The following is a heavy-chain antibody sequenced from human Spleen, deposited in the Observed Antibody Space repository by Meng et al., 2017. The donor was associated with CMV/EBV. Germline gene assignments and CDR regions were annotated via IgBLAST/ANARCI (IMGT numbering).Heavy chain of an antibody. Sequence: GYGGSSSDGSRYWGWLRQPPGKGLEWIGYMFYSGNTHYNSSLESRVTLSVDRSKNQFSLRLTSVTAADTAVYYCAREGDSYGPTGYWGQGTLVTVSS. D-gene: IGHD3-16*01. CDR3: AREGDSYGPTGY. CDR1: GGSSSDGSRY. CDR2: MFYSGNT. J-gene: IGHJ4*02. V-gene: IGHV4-61*01.